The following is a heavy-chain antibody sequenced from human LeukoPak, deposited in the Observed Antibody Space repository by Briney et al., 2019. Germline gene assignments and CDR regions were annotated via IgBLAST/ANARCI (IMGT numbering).Heavy chain of an antibody. CDR3: ARDSAYYYDSSGYYPRSFDI. D-gene: IGHD3-22*01. V-gene: IGHV3-21*01. CDR1: GFTFSSYS. Sequence: PGGSLRLSCAASGFTFSSYSMNWVRQAPGKGLGWVSSISSSSSYIYYADSVKGRFTISRDNAKNSLYLQMNSLRAEDTAVYYCARDSAYYYDSSGYYPRSFDIWGQGTMVTVSS. CDR2: ISSSSSYI. J-gene: IGHJ3*02.